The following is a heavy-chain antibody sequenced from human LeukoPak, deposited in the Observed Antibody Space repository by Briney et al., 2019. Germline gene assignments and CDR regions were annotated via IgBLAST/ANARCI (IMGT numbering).Heavy chain of an antibody. Sequence: GGSLSLSCAASGFTFSSFVMHRVRQAPGTGLGWVAVISYDGSNKYYADSVKGRFTISRDNSKNTLYLQMNSLRAEDTAVYYCARDLAVAGTNGGYWGQGTLVTVSS. J-gene: IGHJ4*02. CDR3: ARDLAVAGTNGGY. CDR2: ISYDGSNK. D-gene: IGHD6-19*01. V-gene: IGHV3-30-3*01. CDR1: GFTFSSFV.